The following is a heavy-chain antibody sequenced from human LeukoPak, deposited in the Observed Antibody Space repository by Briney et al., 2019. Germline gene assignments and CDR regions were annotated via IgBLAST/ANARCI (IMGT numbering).Heavy chain of an antibody. J-gene: IGHJ4*02. CDR1: GFTFSSYW. CDR2: IKQDGSEK. D-gene: IGHD2-15*01. CDR3: ARHRVVGFSTPFDY. Sequence: GGSLRLSCAASGFTFSSYWVTWVRQAPGKGLEWVANIKQDGSEKYYVDSVKGRFTISRDNAKNSVYLQMNSLRAEDTAVYFCARHRVVGFSTPFDYWGQGTLVTVSS. V-gene: IGHV3-7*04.